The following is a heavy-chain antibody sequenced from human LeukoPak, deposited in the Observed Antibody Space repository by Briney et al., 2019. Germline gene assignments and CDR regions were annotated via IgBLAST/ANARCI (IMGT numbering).Heavy chain of an antibody. J-gene: IGHJ6*03. CDR1: GFSFSTFY. D-gene: IGHD3-10*01. V-gene: IGHV1-46*01. CDR2: IHPNGFIT. CDR3: ARTRSSSGYLDV. Sequence: ASVKVSCKTFGFSFSTFYIHWLRRAPGQGLEWMGIIHPNGFITSYAQRFKGRVSMTRDPSTSTVYMEPNSLIFDDTAVYYCARTRSSSGYLDVWGTGTTVTVSS.